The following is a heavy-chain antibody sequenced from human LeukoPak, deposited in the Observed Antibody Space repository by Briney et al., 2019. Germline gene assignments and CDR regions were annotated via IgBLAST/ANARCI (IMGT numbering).Heavy chain of an antibody. CDR2: IWDDGSNK. Sequence: GRSLRLSCAASGFTFSSYGMHWVRQAPGKGLEWVAVIWDDGSNKYYADSVKGRFTISRDNSKNTLYLQMNSLRAEDTAVYYCAKDQGGSSPFDYWGQGTLVTVSS. CDR1: GFTFSSYG. J-gene: IGHJ4*02. D-gene: IGHD1-26*01. CDR3: AKDQGGSSPFDY. V-gene: IGHV3-33*06.